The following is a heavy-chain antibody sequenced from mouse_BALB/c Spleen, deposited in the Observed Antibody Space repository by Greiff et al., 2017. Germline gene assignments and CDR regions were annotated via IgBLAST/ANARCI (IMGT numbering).Heavy chain of an antibody. J-gene: IGHJ3*01. Sequence: EVMLVESGGGLVKPGGSLKLSCAASGFTFSSYAMSWVRQTPEKRLEWVASISSGGSTYYPDSVKGRFTISRDNARNILYLQMSSLRSEDTAVYYCDRGRYDGYYRFAYWGQGTLVTVSA. D-gene: IGHD2-3*01. CDR3: DRGRYDGYYRFAY. CDR1: GFTFSSYA. V-gene: IGHV5-6-5*01. CDR2: ISSGGST.